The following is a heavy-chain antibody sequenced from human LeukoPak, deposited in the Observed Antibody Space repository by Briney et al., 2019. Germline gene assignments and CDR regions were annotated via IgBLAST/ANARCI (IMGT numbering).Heavy chain of an antibody. Sequence: PGGSLRLSCAVSEFTFTDYWFHWVRQAPGKGLEWVSRVKSDGGGINYGDSVKGRFTMSRDNAKNTLYLQMNSLRAEDTAVYYCARQAGSGFDYWGQGSLVTVSS. J-gene: IGHJ4*02. V-gene: IGHV3-74*01. CDR2: VKSDGGGI. CDR1: EFTFTDYW. CDR3: ARQAGSGFDY. D-gene: IGHD3-10*01.